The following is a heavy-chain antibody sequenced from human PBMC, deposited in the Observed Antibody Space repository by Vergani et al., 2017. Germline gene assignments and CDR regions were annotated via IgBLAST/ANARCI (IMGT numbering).Heavy chain of an antibody. D-gene: IGHD1-1*01. Sequence: EVKLVESGGVVVQPGGSLRLSCAVSGFKFDEHSMHWVRQLPGKGPEWVSVISWEGETAHYADSVRGRFTISRDNSKNSLYLQMNSLTTEDTAVYYCARDITKPPMAERPPGFYGMDVWGQGTTVTVSS. J-gene: IGHJ6*02. V-gene: IGHV3-43*01. CDR1: GFKFDEHS. CDR2: ISWEGETA. CDR3: ARDITKPPMAERPPGFYGMDV.